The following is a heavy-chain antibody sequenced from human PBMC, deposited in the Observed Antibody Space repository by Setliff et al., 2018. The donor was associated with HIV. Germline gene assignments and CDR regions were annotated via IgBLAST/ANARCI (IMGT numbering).Heavy chain of an antibody. V-gene: IGHV4-34*01. D-gene: IGHD3-9*01. CDR3: ARGNYDILTGYYLLNWFDP. CDR2: INHSGST. Sequence: PSETLSLTCAVYGGSFSGYYWSWIRQPPGKGLEWIGEINHSGSTNYNPSLKSRVTISVDTSKNQFSLKLTSVTAADTAVYYCARGNYDILTGYYLLNWFDPWGQGTLVTVSS. CDR1: GGSFSGYY. J-gene: IGHJ5*02.